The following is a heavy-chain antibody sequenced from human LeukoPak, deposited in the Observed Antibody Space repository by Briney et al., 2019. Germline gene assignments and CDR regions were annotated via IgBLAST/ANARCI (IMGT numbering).Heavy chain of an antibody. Sequence: NPSETLSLTCAVYGGSFSGYYWSWIRQPPGKGLEWIGEINHSGSTNYNPSLKSRFTISVDTSKNQFSLKLSSVTAADTAVYYCARDRNYYDSSGYYYPYYFDYWGQGTLVTVSS. D-gene: IGHD3-22*01. J-gene: IGHJ4*02. CDR2: INHSGST. CDR3: ARDRNYYDSSGYYYPYYFDY. CDR1: GGSFSGYY. V-gene: IGHV4-34*01.